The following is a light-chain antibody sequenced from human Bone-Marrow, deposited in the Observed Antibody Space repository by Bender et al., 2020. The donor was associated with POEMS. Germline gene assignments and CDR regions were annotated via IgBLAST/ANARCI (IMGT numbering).Light chain of an antibody. CDR3: QAWDRDNNAV. V-gene: IGLV3-1*01. J-gene: IGLJ1*01. CDR2: QDT. CDR1: ALPKQY. Sequence: SYELTQSPSLSVSPGQTARITCSGDALPKQYTYWYQQKPGQPPVLVLYQDTKRPSGIPERFSGSNSGNTASLTISGTQPQDEADYYCQAWDRDNNAVFGTGTRVTVL.